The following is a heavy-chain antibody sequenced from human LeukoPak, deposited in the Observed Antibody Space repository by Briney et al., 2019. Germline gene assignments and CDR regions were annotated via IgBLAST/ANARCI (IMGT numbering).Heavy chain of an antibody. CDR3: AKDLGYCSSTSCYTPVN. V-gene: IGHV3-23*01. D-gene: IGHD2-2*02. J-gene: IGHJ4*02. Sequence: GGSPRLSCAASGFTFSSYAMSWVRQAPGKGLEWVSAISGSGGSTYYADSVKGRFTISRDNSKNTLYLQMNSLRAEDTAVYYCAKDLGYCSSTSCYTPVNWGQGTLVTVSS. CDR1: GFTFSSYA. CDR2: ISGSGGST.